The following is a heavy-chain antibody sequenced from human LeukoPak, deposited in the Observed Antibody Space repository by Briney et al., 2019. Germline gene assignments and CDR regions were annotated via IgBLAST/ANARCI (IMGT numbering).Heavy chain of an antibody. V-gene: IGHV4-38-2*02. CDR1: GYSISSDYY. Sequence: SETLSLTCTVSGYSISSDYYWGWIRQPPGKGLEWIGSIYHSGTTYYNPSLKSRVTISVDTSKNQFSLKLSSVTATDTAVYYCATLQPLRYSSSWFFDFWGQGALVTVSS. J-gene: IGHJ4*02. D-gene: IGHD6-13*01. CDR2: IYHSGTT. CDR3: ATLQPLRYSSSWFFDF.